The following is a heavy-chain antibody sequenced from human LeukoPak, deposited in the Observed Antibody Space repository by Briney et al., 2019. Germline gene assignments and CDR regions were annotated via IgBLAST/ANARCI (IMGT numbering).Heavy chain of an antibody. J-gene: IGHJ3*02. D-gene: IGHD6-19*01. CDR1: GFTFDDYG. V-gene: IGHV3-20*04. CDR2: INWNGGST. CDR3: ARIMDRGGWWTDAFDI. Sequence: GGSLRLSCAASGFTFDDYGMTWVRQAPGKGLEWVSGINWNGGSTGYRDSVKGRFTIARDNAKNSLYLQMNSLRVEDTALYYCARIMDRGGWWTDAFDIWGQGTMVTVSS.